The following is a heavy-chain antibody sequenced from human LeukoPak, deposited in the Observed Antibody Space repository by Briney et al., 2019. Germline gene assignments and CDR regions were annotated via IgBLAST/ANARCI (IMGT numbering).Heavy chain of an antibody. Sequence: PGGSLRLSCAASGFTFSNAWMSWVRQAPGKGLEWVGRIKSKTDGGTTDYAAPVKGRFTISRDDSKNTLYLQMNSLKTEDTAVYYCTTDRVSLWFGELFRPDYWGQGTLVTVSS. CDR1: GFTFSNAW. CDR3: TTDRVSLWFGELFRPDY. J-gene: IGHJ4*02. D-gene: IGHD3-10*01. V-gene: IGHV3-15*01. CDR2: IKSKTDGGTT.